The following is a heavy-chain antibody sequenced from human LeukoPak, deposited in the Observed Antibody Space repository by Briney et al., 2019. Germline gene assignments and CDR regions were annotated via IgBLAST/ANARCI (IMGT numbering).Heavy chain of an antibody. Sequence: GGSLRLSCAASGFTFGSYGMNWVRQAPGKGLEWVSYISSSSSTIYYADSVKGRFTISRDNAKNSLYLQMNSLRDEDTAVYYCARELLSEFDYWGQGTLVTVSS. V-gene: IGHV3-48*02. CDR1: GFTFGSYG. CDR3: ARELLSEFDY. J-gene: IGHJ4*02. CDR2: ISSSSSTI.